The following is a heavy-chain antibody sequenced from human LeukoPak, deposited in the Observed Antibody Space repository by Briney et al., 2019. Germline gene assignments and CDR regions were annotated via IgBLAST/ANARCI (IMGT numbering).Heavy chain of an antibody. Sequence: GESLKISCKVSGYSFSSYWIGWVRQMPGKGLEWMGIIFPGDSDTRYSPPFQGQVTISADKSINTAYLQWSNLKASDTAMYFCARLVAIPDAFDIWGQGTMVTVSS. CDR3: ARLVAIPDAFDI. D-gene: IGHD2-2*02. V-gene: IGHV5-51*01. J-gene: IGHJ3*02. CDR2: IFPGDSDT. CDR1: GYSFSSYW.